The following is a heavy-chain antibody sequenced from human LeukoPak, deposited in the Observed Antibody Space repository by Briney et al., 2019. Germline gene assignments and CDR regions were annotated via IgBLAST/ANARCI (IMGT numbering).Heavy chain of an antibody. CDR2: ISHDGSNK. V-gene: IGHV3-30*18. CDR3: AKDSSGWYDY. Sequence: PGGSLRLSCAASGFTFSSYEMNWVRQAPGKGLEWVAVISHDGSNKHYADSVKGRFTISRDNSKNTLYLQMNSLRAEDTAVYYCAKDSSGWYDYWGQGTLVTVSS. D-gene: IGHD6-19*01. J-gene: IGHJ4*02. CDR1: GFTFSSYE.